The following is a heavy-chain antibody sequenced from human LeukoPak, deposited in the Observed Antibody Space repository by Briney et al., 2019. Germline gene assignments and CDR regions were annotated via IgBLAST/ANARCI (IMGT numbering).Heavy chain of an antibody. D-gene: IGHD2-2*01. Sequence: GGSLRLSCAASGFTFGSYAMHWVRQAPGKGLEWVAIISHDGNNKYNADPVKGRFTISRDNSKNTLYLQMNSLRAEDTAVYYCPRASFPNNSSNSKGAFKIWAKGKRFTVFS. CDR2: ISHDGNNK. V-gene: IGHV3-30-3*01. CDR1: GFTFGSYA. CDR3: PRASFPNNSSNSKGAFKI. J-gene: IGHJ3*02.